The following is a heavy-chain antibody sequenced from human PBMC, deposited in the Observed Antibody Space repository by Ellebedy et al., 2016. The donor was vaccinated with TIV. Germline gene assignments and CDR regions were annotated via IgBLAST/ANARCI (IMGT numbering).Heavy chain of an antibody. CDR2: ISSSCSTI. J-gene: IGHJ4*02. D-gene: IGHD6-13*01. CDR1: GFTFSSYS. CDR3: AREYHSSSWYGLDY. Sequence: PGGSLRLSCAASGFTFSSYSMNWVRQAPGKGLEWVSHISSSCSTIYYADSVKGRFTISRDNAKNSLYRQMNSLRAEDTAVYYCAREYHSSSWYGLDYWGQGTLVTVSS. V-gene: IGHV3-48*04.